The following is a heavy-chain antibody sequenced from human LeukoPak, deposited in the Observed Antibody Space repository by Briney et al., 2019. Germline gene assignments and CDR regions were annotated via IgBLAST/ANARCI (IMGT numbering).Heavy chain of an antibody. CDR1: GYTFTTYS. CDR3: ATATQPRGYFLH. J-gene: IGHJ1*01. D-gene: IGHD2-2*01. CDR2: ISVNNGGT. Sequence: SVKVSCKASGYTFTTYSLAWVRQAPGQSLEWMGWISVNNGGTNYAQSFQDRVTLTRDTSTNTAYLELRSLRSDDTAIIYCATATQPRGYFLHWGQGTLVTVSS. V-gene: IGHV1-18*01.